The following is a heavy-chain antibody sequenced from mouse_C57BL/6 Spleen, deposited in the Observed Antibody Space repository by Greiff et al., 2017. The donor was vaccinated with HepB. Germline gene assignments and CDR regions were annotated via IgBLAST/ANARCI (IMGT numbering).Heavy chain of an antibody. CDR2: INPYNGGT. V-gene: IGHV1-19*01. Sequence: VQLQQSGPVLVKPGASVKMSCKASGYTFTDYYMNWVKQSHGKSLEWIGVINPYNGGTSYNQKFKGKATLTVDKSSSTAYMELNSLTSEDSAVYYCAREGDDYAMDYGGQGTSVTVSS. D-gene: IGHD3-3*01. J-gene: IGHJ4*01. CDR1: GYTFTDYY. CDR3: AREGDDYAMDY.